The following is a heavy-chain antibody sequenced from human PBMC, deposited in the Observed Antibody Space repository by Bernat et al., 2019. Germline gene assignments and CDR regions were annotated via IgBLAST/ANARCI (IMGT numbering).Heavy chain of an antibody. J-gene: IGHJ4*02. Sequence: QVQLQESGPGLVKPSQTLSLTCTVSGGSISSGDFYWSWIRQPPGKGLEWIGYIHSSGSTNYNPSLKSRVTMSVDTSKNQFSLKLNSVTAADTAVYYCATSGRVATYYFDYWGQGTLVTVSS. D-gene: IGHD5-12*01. CDR3: ATSGRVATYYFDY. CDR2: IHSSGST. V-gene: IGHV4-61*08. CDR1: GGSISSGDFY.